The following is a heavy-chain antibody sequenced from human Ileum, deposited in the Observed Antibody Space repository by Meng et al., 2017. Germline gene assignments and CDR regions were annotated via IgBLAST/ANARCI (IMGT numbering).Heavy chain of an antibody. Sequence: QVQLPLWGPGLLKPSETRSLPCAVYGGSFSGYYWSWIRQPPGKGLEWIGEINHSGSTNYNPSLKSRVTISVDTSKNQFSLKLSSVTAADTAVYYCSRTSYYDNSGYYPGWGQGTLVTASS. D-gene: IGHD3-22*01. CDR3: SRTSYYDNSGYYPG. J-gene: IGHJ4*02. CDR2: INHSGST. V-gene: IGHV4-34*01. CDR1: GGSFSGYY.